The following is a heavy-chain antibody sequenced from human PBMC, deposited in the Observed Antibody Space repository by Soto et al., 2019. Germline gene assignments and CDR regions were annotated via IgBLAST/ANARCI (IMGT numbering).Heavy chain of an antibody. J-gene: IGHJ3*02. CDR1: GFTFSSYG. Sequence: GGSLRLSCAASGFTFSSYGMHWVRQAPGKGLEWVAVISYDGSNKYYADSVKGRFTISRDNSKNTLYLQMNSLRAEDTAVYYCAREREAARSDAFDIWGQGTMVTVSS. D-gene: IGHD6-6*01. CDR2: ISYDGSNK. CDR3: AREREAARSDAFDI. V-gene: IGHV3-30*03.